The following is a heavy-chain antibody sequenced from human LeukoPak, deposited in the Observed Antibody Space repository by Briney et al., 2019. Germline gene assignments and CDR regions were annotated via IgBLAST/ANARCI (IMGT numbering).Heavy chain of an antibody. J-gene: IGHJ3*02. D-gene: IGHD5-18*01. CDR1: GGSISSYY. CDR2: IYYRGST. CDR3: AGKKRGYSYGRNLDAFDI. Sequence: PSETLSLTCTVSGGSISSYYWSWIRQPPGKGLEWIGYIYYRGSTNYNPSLKSRVTISVDTSKNQFSLKLSSVTAADTAVYYCAGKKRGYSYGRNLDAFDIWGQGTMVTVSS. V-gene: IGHV4-59*01.